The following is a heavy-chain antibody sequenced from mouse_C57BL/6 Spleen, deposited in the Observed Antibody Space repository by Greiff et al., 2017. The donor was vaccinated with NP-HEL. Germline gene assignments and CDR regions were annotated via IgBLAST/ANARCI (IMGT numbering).Heavy chain of an antibody. CDR1: GYTFTSYW. CDR3: ARGGYYGYFDV. D-gene: IGHD2-2*01. J-gene: IGHJ1*03. CDR2: IDPSDSYT. V-gene: IGHV1-59*01. Sequence: QVQLQQPGAELVRPGTSVKLSCKASGYTFTSYWMHWVKQRPGQGLEWIGVIDPSDSYTKYNQKFKGKATLTVDTSSSTAYMQLSSLTSEDSAVYYCARGGYYGYFDVWGTGTTVTVSS.